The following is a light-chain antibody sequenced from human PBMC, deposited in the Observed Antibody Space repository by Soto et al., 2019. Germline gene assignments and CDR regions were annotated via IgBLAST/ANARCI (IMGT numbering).Light chain of an antibody. CDR2: GTS. CDR3: QQYGSSPPWT. CDR1: QGVSSSY. V-gene: IGKV3-20*01. Sequence: EIVLTQSPGTLSLSPGERATLSCRASQGVSSSYLAWYQQIPGQSPRLLIYGTSSRATVIPDRFSGSGSGTDFTLTISRLEPEDTAVYYCQQYGSSPPWTFGQGTKVDIK. J-gene: IGKJ1*01.